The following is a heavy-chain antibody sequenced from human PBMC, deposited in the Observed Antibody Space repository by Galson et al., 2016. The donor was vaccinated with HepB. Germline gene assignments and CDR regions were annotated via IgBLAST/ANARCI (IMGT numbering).Heavy chain of an antibody. J-gene: IGHJ4*02. Sequence: SLRLSCAASGFSFTTYYMDWVRQAPGKRLEYVSGISNNGGAKYHADSVKGRFTISRDNSKNTVDLHMSSLRPEDTAVYYCVRAWSGSSPDYWGQGTQFTVSS. CDR2: ISNNGGAK. V-gene: IGHV3-64D*09. CDR3: VRAWSGSSPDY. CDR1: GFSFTTYY. D-gene: IGHD1-26*01.